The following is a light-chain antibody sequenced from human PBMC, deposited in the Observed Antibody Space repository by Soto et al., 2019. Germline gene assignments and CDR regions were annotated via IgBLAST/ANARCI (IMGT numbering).Light chain of an antibody. CDR1: QSISSY. CDR3: QQSYSTPKT. V-gene: IGKV1-39*01. J-gene: IGKJ1*01. CDR2: AAS. Sequence: DIQMTQAPSSLAASVGYIFTITLRASQSISSYLNWYQQKPGKAPKLLIYAASSLQSGVPSRFSGSGSGTDFTLTISSLQPEDFATYYCQQSYSTPKTFGQGTKVDI.